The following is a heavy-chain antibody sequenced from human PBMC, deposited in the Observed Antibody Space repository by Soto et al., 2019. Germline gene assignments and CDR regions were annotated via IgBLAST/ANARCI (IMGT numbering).Heavy chain of an antibody. D-gene: IGHD3-22*01. J-gene: IGHJ6*02. CDR2: IWYDGSNK. V-gene: IGHV3-33*01. Sequence: GGSLRLSCAASGFTFSSYGMHRVRQAPGKGLERVAVIWYDGSNKYYADSVKGRFTISRDNSKNTLYLQMNSLRAEDTAVYYCARCTYYYDSSGYTTRPVPYYYYYYGMDVWGQGTTVTVSS. CDR1: GFTFSSYG. CDR3: ARCTYYYDSSGYTTRPVPYYYYYYGMDV.